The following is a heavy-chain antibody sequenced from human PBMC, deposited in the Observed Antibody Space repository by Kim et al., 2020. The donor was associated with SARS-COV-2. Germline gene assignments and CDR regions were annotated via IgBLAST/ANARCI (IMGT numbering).Heavy chain of an antibody. CDR3: AKDGVAAAGIHGYYYYYYGMDV. CDR1: GFTFSSYA. Sequence: GGSLRLSCAASGFTFSSYAMSWVRQAPGKGLEWVSAISGGGGSTYYADSVRGRFTISRDNSKNTLYLQMNSLRAEDTAVYYCAKDGVAAAGIHGYYYYYYGMDVWGQGTTVTVSS. V-gene: IGHV3-23*01. CDR2: ISGGGGST. J-gene: IGHJ6*02. D-gene: IGHD6-13*01.